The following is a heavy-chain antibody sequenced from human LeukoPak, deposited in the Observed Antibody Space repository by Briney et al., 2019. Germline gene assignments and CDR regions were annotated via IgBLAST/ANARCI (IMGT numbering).Heavy chain of an antibody. D-gene: IGHD2-15*01. V-gene: IGHV3-53*01. CDR3: ARNIVVNLGAFDI. CDR1: GFTFRNYV. Sequence: GGSLRLSCAASGFTFRNYVIHWVRQAPGKGLEWVSVIYSGGSTYYADSVKGRFTISRDNSKNTLYLQMNSLRAEDTAVYYCARNIVVNLGAFDIWGQGTMVTVSS. CDR2: IYSGGST. J-gene: IGHJ3*02.